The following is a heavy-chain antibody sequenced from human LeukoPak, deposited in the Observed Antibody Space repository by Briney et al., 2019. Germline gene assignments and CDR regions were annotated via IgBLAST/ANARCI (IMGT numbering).Heavy chain of an antibody. D-gene: IGHD2-15*01. CDR2: IYYRGST. CDR3: ARGYCSGGSCYSYYYYNYMDV. CDR1: GGSISSSSYY. V-gene: IGHV4-39*07. Sequence: SETLSLTCTVSGGSISSSSYYWGWIRQPPGKGLEWIGSIYYRGSTYYNPSLKSRVTISVDPSKNQFSLKLSSVTAADTAVYYCARGYCSGGSCYSYYYYNYMDVWGKGTTVTVSS. J-gene: IGHJ6*03.